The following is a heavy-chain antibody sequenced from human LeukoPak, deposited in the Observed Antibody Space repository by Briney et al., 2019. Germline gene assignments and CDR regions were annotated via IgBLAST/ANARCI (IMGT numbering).Heavy chain of an antibody. CDR3: ARRHSGGNWFDS. D-gene: IGHD6-19*01. Sequence: ASVKVSCKASGYTFTAYYMHWVRQAPGQGLEWMGWINPSSGSTDYAQKFQGRVTMTRDTAISTAYMEVSGLTSDDTAVYYCARRHSGGNWFDSWGQGTLVTVSS. V-gene: IGHV1-2*02. CDR1: GYTFTAYY. J-gene: IGHJ5*01. CDR2: INPSSGST.